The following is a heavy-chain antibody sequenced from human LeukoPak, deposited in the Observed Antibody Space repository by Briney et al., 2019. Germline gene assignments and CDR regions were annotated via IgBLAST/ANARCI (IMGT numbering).Heavy chain of an antibody. CDR2: INPNSGGT. CDR1: GYTFTGYY. J-gene: IGHJ5*02. CDR3: AGFGVPTESFDP. V-gene: IGHV1-2*02. Sequence: ALVTVSCKASGYTFTGYYMHWVRQAPGQGLEWMGWINPNSGGTNYAQKFQGRVTMTRDTSISTAYMELSRLRSDDTAVYYCAGFGVPTESFDPWGQGTLVTVSS. D-gene: IGHD3-10*01.